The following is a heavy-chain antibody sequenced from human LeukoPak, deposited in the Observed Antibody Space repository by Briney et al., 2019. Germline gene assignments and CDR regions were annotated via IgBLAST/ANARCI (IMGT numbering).Heavy chain of an antibody. V-gene: IGHV4-4*02. J-gene: IGHJ4*02. CDR3: AGLVGRYSSGLYYYYFDY. Sequence: ESSGTLSLTCTVSGDSINSLDLWSWVRQPPGKGLEWIGEMYLSGTTHSNPSVKSRVTISIDKSKNQFFLNLSSVTAADTAVYYCAGLVGRYSSGLYYYYFDYWGQGTLVNVSS. D-gene: IGHD3-22*01. CDR2: MYLSGTT. CDR1: GDSINSLDL.